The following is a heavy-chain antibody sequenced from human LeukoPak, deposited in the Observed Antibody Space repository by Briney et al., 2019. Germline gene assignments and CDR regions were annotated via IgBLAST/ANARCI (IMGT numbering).Heavy chain of an antibody. V-gene: IGHV4-34*01. CDR3: ARDHIVATFIDY. D-gene: IGHD5-12*01. CDR2: INHSGST. J-gene: IGHJ4*02. CDR1: GGSSSGYY. Sequence: ETSETLSLTCAVYGGSSSGYYWSWIRQPPGKGLEWIGEINHSGSTNYNPSLKSRVTISVDTSKNQFSLKLSSVTAADTAVYYCARDHIVATFIDYWGQGTLVTVSS.